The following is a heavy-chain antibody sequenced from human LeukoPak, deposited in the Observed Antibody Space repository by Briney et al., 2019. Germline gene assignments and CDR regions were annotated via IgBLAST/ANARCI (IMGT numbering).Heavy chain of an antibody. V-gene: IGHV1-18*01. Sequence: ASVKVSCKASGYTFTSYSISWVRQAPGQGLEWMGWISTYNGNTNYEQKLQGRVTMTTDTSTSTAYMELRSLRSDDTAVYYCARLSSGYSHFDYWGQGTLVTVSS. J-gene: IGHJ4*02. CDR3: ARLSSGYSHFDY. D-gene: IGHD3-22*01. CDR2: ISTYNGNT. CDR1: GYTFTSYS.